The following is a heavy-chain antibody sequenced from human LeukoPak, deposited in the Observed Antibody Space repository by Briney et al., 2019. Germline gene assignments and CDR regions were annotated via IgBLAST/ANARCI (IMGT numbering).Heavy chain of an antibody. J-gene: IGHJ3*02. CDR2: ISTSGSA. CDR3: ARELDFYDSSGYSGFDS. CDR1: GGSISNDY. V-gene: IGHV4-4*07. D-gene: IGHD3-22*01. Sequence: SETLSLTCTVSGGSISNDYWSWIRQPAEKGLEWIGRISTSGSANYNPSLQSRVIMSVDTSKNQFSLKLRSVSAADTAVYYCARELDFYDSSGYSGFDSWGQGTMVTVSS.